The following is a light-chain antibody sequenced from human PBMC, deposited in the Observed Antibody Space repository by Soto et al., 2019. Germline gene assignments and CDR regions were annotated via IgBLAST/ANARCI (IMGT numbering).Light chain of an antibody. CDR1: SGDVGSYNP. CDR2: EVT. Sequence: QSALTQPASVSGSPGQSITIPCTGTSGDVGSYNPVSWYQQHPGKAPKLLIYEVTERPSGVSNRFSGSKSGSTASLIISGLQPDDEADYYCCSYAGNSEVFGTGTKVTVL. CDR3: CSYAGNSEV. V-gene: IGLV2-23*02. J-gene: IGLJ1*01.